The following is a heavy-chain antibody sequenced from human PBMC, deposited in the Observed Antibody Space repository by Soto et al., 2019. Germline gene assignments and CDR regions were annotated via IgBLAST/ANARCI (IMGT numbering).Heavy chain of an antibody. D-gene: IGHD3-9*01. J-gene: IGHJ6*02. CDR1: GFTFSSYG. Sequence: GSLRLSCAASGFTFSSYGMHWVRQAPGKGLEWVAVIWYDGSNKYYADSVKGRFTISRDNSKNTLYLQMNSLRAEDTAVYYCARDVDSGYYDILTGYLYYYYGMDVWGQGTTVTVSS. CDR2: IWYDGSNK. V-gene: IGHV3-33*01. CDR3: ARDVDSGYYDILTGYLYYYYGMDV.